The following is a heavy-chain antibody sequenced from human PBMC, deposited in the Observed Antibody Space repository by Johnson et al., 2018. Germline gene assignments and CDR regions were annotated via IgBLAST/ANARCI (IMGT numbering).Heavy chain of an antibody. CDR1: GFTFSGYG. D-gene: IGHD2-2*01. CDR3: TKAPPYCSSTRCYDYDMDV. J-gene: IGHJ6*02. CDR2: IAYDGINK. Sequence: QVQLVEAGGGVVQPGRSLRLSCEASGFTFSGYGMHWVRQAPGKGLEWVAVIAYDGINKYYADSVKGRFTSSRDNSKNTVYLQMNGLRAEDTAVYYCTKAPPYCSSTRCYDYDMDVWAKGPRSPSP. V-gene: IGHV3-30*18.